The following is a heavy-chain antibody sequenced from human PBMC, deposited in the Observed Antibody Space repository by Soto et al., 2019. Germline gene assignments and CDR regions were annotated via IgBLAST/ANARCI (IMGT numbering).Heavy chain of an antibody. V-gene: IGHV4-31*03. D-gene: IGHD6-19*01. CDR2: IYYSGST. CDR3: AREYHNRGWHLDY. Sequence: PSETLSLTCTVSGGSISSGGYYWSWIRQHPGKGLEWIGYIYYSGSTYYNPSLKSRVTISVDTSKNQFSLKLSSVTAADTAVYYCAREYHNRGWHLDYWGQGTPVTVS. J-gene: IGHJ4*02. CDR1: GGSISSGGYY.